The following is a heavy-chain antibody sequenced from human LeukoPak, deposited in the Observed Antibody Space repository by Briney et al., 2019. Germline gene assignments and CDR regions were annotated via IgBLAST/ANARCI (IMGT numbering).Heavy chain of an antibody. CDR2: IKQDGSEK. D-gene: IGHD1-26*01. CDR1: GFTFSSYW. CDR3: ARDLGYRGSYFDY. J-gene: IGHJ4*02. V-gene: IGHV3-7*01. Sequence: GGSLRLSCAASGFTFSSYWMSWVRQAPGKGLEWVANIKQDGSEKYYVDSVKGRFTISRDNAKNSLYLQMNSLRAEDTAVYYCARDLGYRGSYFDYWGQGTLVTVSS.